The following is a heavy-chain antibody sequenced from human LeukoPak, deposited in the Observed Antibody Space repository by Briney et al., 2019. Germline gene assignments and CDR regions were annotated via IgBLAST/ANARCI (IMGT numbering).Heavy chain of an antibody. J-gene: IGHJ4*02. Sequence: PGGSLRLSCAASGFTFSYHWMTWVRQAPGKGLEWVSGISWNSGSIGYADSVKGRFTISRDNAKNSLYLQMNSLRAEDTALYYCAKDIGGWLQYWGQGTLVTVSS. CDR3: AKDIGGWLQY. V-gene: IGHV3-9*01. CDR1: GFTFSYHW. CDR2: ISWNSGSI. D-gene: IGHD6-19*01.